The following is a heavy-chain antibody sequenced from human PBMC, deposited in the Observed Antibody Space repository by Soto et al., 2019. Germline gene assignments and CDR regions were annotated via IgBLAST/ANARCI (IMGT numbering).Heavy chain of an antibody. CDR2: IWYDGSNK. J-gene: IGHJ5*02. D-gene: IGHD2-2*01. CDR3: ARDDEYRFDP. CDR1: GFTFSSYG. Sequence: QVQLVESGGGVVQPGRSLRLSCAASGFTFSSYGMHWVRQAPGKGLEWVAVIWYDGSNKYYADSVKGRFTISRANSKNTLYLQMNSLRAEDTAVYYCARDDEYRFDPWGQGTLVTVSS. V-gene: IGHV3-33*01.